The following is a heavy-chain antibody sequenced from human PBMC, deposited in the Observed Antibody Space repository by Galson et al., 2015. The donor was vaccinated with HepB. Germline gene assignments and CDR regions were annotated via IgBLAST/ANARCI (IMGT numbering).Heavy chain of an antibody. CDR1: GYNFTTYW. D-gene: IGHD1-1*01. J-gene: IGHJ6*02. V-gene: IGHV5-51*03. CDR2: IFPADSDT. Sequence: QSGAEVKKPGEALKISCKSSGYNFTTYWIGWVGQMPGKGLEWLGIIFPADSDTRYSPSFQGQVTISSDKSISTAHLQWISLMASVSAMYYCARRDATTTDYGMDVWGQGTTVTVSS. CDR3: ARRDATTTDYGMDV.